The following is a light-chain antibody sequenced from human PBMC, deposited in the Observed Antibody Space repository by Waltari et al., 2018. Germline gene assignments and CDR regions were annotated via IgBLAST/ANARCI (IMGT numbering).Light chain of an antibody. CDR2: DYN. CDR3: CSYTVTYLRL. Sequence: QSALTQPRSVSGSPGQSVTLSCPGTRSDVGAYNYVSWSQHHAGKAPKVIIFDYNKRPSGVPDRFSGSKSGNTASLTISGLQAEDEGDYYCCSYTVTYLRLFGGGTRLTVL. CDR1: RSDVGAYNY. V-gene: IGLV2-11*01. J-gene: IGLJ2*01.